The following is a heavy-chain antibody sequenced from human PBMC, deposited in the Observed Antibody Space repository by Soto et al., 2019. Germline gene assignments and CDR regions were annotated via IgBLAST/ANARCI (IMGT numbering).Heavy chain of an antibody. CDR1: GFTFSSYA. CDR3: AREEVDHYFDY. Sequence: AGGSLRLSCAASGFTFSSYAMHWVRQAPGKGLEWVAVISYDGSNKYYADSVKGRFTISRDNSKNTLYLQMNSLRAEDTAVYYCAREEVDHYFDYWGQGTLVTVS. V-gene: IGHV3-30-3*01. J-gene: IGHJ4*02. CDR2: ISYDGSNK.